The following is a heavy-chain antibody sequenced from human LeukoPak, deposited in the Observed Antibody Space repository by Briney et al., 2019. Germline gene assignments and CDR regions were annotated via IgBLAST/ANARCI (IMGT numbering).Heavy chain of an antibody. Sequence: ASVKVSCKASGYTFTSYAMHWVRQAPGQRLEWMGWINAGNGNTKYSQKFQGRVTITRDTSASTAYMELSSLRSEDTAVYYCASLLIGGIVGATQSTSDYWGQGTLVTVSS. CDR2: INAGNGNT. CDR3: ASLLIGGIVGATQSTSDY. J-gene: IGHJ4*02. CDR1: GYTFTSYA. D-gene: IGHD1-26*01. V-gene: IGHV1-3*01.